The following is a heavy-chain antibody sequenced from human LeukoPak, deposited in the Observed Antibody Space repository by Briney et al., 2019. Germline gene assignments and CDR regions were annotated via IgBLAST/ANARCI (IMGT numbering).Heavy chain of an antibody. CDR3: ARAGYSNRWDGVDY. CDR1: GSTFINYW. Sequence: HGGSREISGQGSGSTFINYWSGGVGRLPGKGREVMGIIYPGDSDTRYSPSFQGQVTISVDKSINTAYLQWSSLKASDSAMYYCARAGYSNRWDGVDYWGQGTLVTVSS. V-gene: IGHV5-51*01. CDR2: IYPGDSDT. D-gene: IGHD2/OR15-2a*01. J-gene: IGHJ4*02.